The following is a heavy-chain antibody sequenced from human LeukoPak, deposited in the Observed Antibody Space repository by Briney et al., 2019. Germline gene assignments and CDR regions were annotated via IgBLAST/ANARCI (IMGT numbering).Heavy chain of an antibody. J-gene: IGHJ3*02. Sequence: GGSLRLSCAASGFTFSSYAMSWVRQAPGKGLEWVSAISGSGGSTYYADSVKGRLTISRDNSNRTLYLQMNSMRAEDTAVYYCAKDSRGGAIDAFDIWGQGTMVTVSS. CDR2: ISGSGGST. CDR1: GFTFSSYA. V-gene: IGHV3-23*01. D-gene: IGHD1-26*01. CDR3: AKDSRGGAIDAFDI.